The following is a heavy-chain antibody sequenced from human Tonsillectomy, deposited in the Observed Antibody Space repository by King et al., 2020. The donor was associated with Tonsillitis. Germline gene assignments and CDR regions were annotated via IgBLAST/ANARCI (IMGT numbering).Heavy chain of an antibody. V-gene: IGHV3-74*01. CDR3: VRDQDSGWPVDY. CDR1: GFTFSSYW. Sequence: VQLVESGGGLVQPGGSLRLSCAASGFTFSSYWMHWVRHVPGKGLVWVSRIHSDGSSTSYAASVKGRFTISRDNAKKTLYLQMKSLRAEDTAMYYCVRDQDSGWPVDYWGQGTLVTVSS. CDR2: IHSDGSST. J-gene: IGHJ4*02. D-gene: IGHD6-19*01.